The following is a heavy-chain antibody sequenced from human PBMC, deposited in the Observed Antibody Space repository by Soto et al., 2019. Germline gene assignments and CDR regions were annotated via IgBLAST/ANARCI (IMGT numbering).Heavy chain of an antibody. CDR1: GDTFNDYY. Sequence: QVQLVQSGAEVKKPGASVTVSCRSSGDTFNDYYIHWVRQAPGQGLEWMGWINPNGGVTKYAQKFQGWVTMTRDTSLRPVYMQLSRLRSDDTAVYYCARESGGATANLDYYYFYMDVWGTGTTVTVSS. J-gene: IGHJ6*03. CDR3: ARESGGATANLDYYYFYMDV. D-gene: IGHD5-12*01. CDR2: INPNGGVT. V-gene: IGHV1-2*04.